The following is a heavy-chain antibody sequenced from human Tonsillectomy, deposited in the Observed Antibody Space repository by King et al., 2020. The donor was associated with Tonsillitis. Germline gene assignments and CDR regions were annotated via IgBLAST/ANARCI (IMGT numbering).Heavy chain of an antibody. D-gene: IGHD3-16*01. J-gene: IGHJ4*02. CDR2: ISWNSGRI. CDR1: GFTFDDYA. CDR3: AKDVGGSYGKYYFDY. V-gene: IGHV3-9*01. Sequence: VQLVESGGGLVQPGRSLRLSCAASGFTFDDYAMHWVRQGPGKGLEWVSGISWNSGRIGFADSVKGRFTISRDNAKSSLYLQMNSLRDEDTALYYCAKDVGGSYGKYYFDYWGQGTLVTVSS.